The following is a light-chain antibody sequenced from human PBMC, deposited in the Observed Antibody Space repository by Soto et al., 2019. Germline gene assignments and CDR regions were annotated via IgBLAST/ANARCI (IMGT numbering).Light chain of an antibody. CDR1: SSDIGGYDY. V-gene: IGLV2-14*03. CDR2: DVN. J-gene: IGLJ2*01. CDR3: TSYASGSSHVV. Sequence: QSALTQPASVSGSPGQSITLSCTGTSSDIGGYDYVSWYQRHPGKAPKLIIYDVNNRPSGVSNRFSGSKSGTTASLTISGLQAEDEADYYCTSYASGSSHVVFGGGTKLIVL.